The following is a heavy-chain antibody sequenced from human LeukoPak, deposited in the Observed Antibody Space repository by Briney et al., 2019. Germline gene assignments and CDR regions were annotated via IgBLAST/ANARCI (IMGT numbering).Heavy chain of an antibody. J-gene: IGHJ4*02. D-gene: IGHD2-15*01. CDR1: GFTVSSNY. CDR2: IYSGGST. CDR3: ARPPLGYCSGGSCYD. Sequence: GGSLRLSCAASGFTVSSNYMSWVRQAPGKGLEWVSVIYSGGSTYYADSVKGRFTISSDNSKNTLYLQMNSLRAEDTAVYYCARPPLGYCSGGSCYDWGQGTLVTVSS. V-gene: IGHV3-53*01.